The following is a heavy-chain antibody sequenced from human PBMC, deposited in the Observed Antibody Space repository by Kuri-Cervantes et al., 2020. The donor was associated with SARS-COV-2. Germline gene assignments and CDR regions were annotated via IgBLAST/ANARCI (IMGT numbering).Heavy chain of an antibody. D-gene: IGHD6-19*01. J-gene: IGHJ3*02. V-gene: IGHV3-23*01. CDR2: ISGSGSET. CDR3: ARDPDSSGWYAGDAFDI. CDR1: RFTFSSYV. Sequence: GGSLRLSCAASRFTFSSYVMSWVLQAPGKGLEWVSAISGSGSETYYADSVKGRFAISRDNAKNTLYLQMNSLRAEDTAVYYCARDPDSSGWYAGDAFDIWGQGTMVTVSS.